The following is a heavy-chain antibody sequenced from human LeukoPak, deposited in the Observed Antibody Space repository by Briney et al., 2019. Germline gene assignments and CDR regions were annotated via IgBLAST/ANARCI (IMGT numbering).Heavy chain of an antibody. CDR2: IYTSGST. CDR3: ARVPARSGYSGYFDY. Sequence: SQTLSLTCTVSGGSISSGSYYWSWIRQPAGKGLEWIGRIYTSGSTYYNPSLKSRVTISVDTSKNQFSLKLSSVTAADTAVYYCARVPARSGYSGYFDYWGQGTLVTVSS. V-gene: IGHV4-61*02. D-gene: IGHD3-22*01. J-gene: IGHJ4*02. CDR1: GGSISSGSYY.